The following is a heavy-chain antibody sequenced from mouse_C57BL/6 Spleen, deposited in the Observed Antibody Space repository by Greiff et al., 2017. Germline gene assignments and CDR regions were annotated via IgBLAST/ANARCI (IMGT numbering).Heavy chain of an antibody. CDR1: GFSLTSYG. J-gene: IGHJ4*01. CDR2: IWSGGST. D-gene: IGHD1-1*01. Sequence: VKLVESGPGLVQPSQSLSITCPVSGFSLTSYGVHWVRQSPGKGLEWLGVIWSGGSTDYNAAFISRLSISKDNSKSQVFFKMNSLQADDTAIYYCARNPTVVATVDYWGQGTSVTVST. V-gene: IGHV2-2*01. CDR3: ARNPTVVATVDY.